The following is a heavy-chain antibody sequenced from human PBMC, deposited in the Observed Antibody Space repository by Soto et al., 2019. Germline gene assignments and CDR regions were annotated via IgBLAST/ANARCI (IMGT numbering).Heavy chain of an antibody. CDR3: ARKTYYYGSGSYWRGQYHYGMDV. Sequence: SETLSLTCAVYGGSFSGYYWSWIRQPPGKRLEWIGEINHSGSTNYNPSLKSRVTISVDTSKNQFSLKLSSVTAADTAVYYCARKTYYYGSGSYWRGQYHYGMDVWGQGXTVTVYS. V-gene: IGHV4-34*01. CDR2: INHSGST. D-gene: IGHD3-10*01. CDR1: GGSFSGYY. J-gene: IGHJ6*02.